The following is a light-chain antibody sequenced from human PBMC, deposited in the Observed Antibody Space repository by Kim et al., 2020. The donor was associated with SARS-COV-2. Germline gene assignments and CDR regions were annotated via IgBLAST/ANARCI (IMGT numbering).Light chain of an antibody. V-gene: IGKV3-20*01. CDR3: QLFASSPMFA. CDR2: GAS. J-gene: IGKJ2*01. Sequence: EIVLTQSPDTLSLSAGERATVSCRTSRSVNRSYLAWYQQTPGRPPRVLIYGASSRATGIPDRFSGSGSGTDFTLTISRLEPEDSAVYYCQLFASSPMFAFGQGTKLEI. CDR1: RSVNRSY.